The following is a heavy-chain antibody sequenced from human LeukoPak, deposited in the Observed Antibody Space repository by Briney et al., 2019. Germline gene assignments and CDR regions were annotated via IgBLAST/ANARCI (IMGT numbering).Heavy chain of an antibody. CDR3: ARDPDSRDGYNSLFDY. J-gene: IGHJ4*02. D-gene: IGHD5-24*01. CDR1: GDSVSSNSAA. CDR2: TYYRSKWYN. V-gene: IGHV6-1*01. Sequence: SQTLSLTCAISGDSVSSNSAAWNWIRQSPSRGLEWLGRTYYRSKWYNDYAVSVKSRITINPDTSKNQFSLQLNSVTPEDTAVYYCARDPDSRDGYNSLFDYWGQGTLVTVSS.